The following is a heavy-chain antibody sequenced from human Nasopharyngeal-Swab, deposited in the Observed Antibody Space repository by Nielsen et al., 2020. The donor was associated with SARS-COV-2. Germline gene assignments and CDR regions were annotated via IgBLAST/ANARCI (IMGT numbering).Heavy chain of an antibody. D-gene: IGHD6-13*01. Sequence: GESLKISCAASGFTFSSYAMSWVRQAPGKGLAWVSAIRGSGITTYYADSVKGRFTISRDNSKNTVYLQMDSLRAEDAAIYYCAKDMAAGYFFDFWGQGTLVTVSS. V-gene: IGHV3-23*01. J-gene: IGHJ4*02. CDR3: AKDMAAGYFFDF. CDR1: GFTFSSYA. CDR2: IRGSGITT.